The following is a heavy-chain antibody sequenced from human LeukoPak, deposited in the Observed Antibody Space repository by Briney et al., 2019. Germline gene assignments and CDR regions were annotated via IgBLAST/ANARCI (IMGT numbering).Heavy chain of an antibody. CDR3: ARAGYTISYYSLDY. CDR2: IYYSGST. J-gene: IGHJ4*02. D-gene: IGHD1-26*01. CDR1: GGSISTDS. Sequence: SETLSLTCTVSGGSISTDSWNWIRQPPGKGLEWIGYIYYSGSTNYNPSLKSRVTISVDTSKNQFYLKLTSVTAADTAMYYCARAGYTISYYSLDYWGQGSLVTVSS. V-gene: IGHV4-59*12.